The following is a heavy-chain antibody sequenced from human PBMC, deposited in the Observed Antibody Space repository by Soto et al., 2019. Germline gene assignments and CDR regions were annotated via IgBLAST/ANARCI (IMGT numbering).Heavy chain of an antibody. CDR3: ARGADSSSNYYYYGMDV. CDR2: IYHSGTT. J-gene: IGHJ6*02. CDR1: GGSISSGGYS. D-gene: IGHD6-6*01. V-gene: IGHV4-30-2*01. Sequence: SETLSLTCGVSGGSISSGGYSWSWIRQPPGKGLEWIGYIYHSGTTYYNPSLKSRVAISVDRSKNQFSLKLNSVTAADTAVYYCARGADSSSNYYYYGMDVWGQGTTVTVSS.